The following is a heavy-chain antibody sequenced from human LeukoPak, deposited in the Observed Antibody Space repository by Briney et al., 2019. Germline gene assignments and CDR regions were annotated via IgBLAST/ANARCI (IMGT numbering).Heavy chain of an antibody. CDR1: GGTFSSYA. CDR3: ARGPEDCSSTSCYPARRHYYYGMDV. Sequence: ASVKVSCKASGGTFSSYAISWVRQAPGQGLEWMEGIIPIFGTANYAQKFQGRVTITADESTSTAYMELSSLRSEDTAGYYCARGPEDCSSTSCYPARRHYYYGMDVWGQGTTVTVSS. CDR2: IIPIFGTA. V-gene: IGHV1-69*13. J-gene: IGHJ6*02. D-gene: IGHD2-2*01.